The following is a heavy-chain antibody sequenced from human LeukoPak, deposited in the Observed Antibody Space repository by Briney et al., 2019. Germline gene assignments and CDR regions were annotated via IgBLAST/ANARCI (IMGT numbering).Heavy chain of an antibody. CDR3: AKRTTVAAGIYFDS. CDR1: GFSFSSFA. D-gene: IGHD6-19*01. V-gene: IGHV3-23*01. CDR2: ISGGGAST. J-gene: IGHJ4*02. Sequence: GGSLRLSCVGSGFSFSSFAMIWVRQAPGKGLEWVSTISGGGASTFYADSVKGRFTISRDNSKNMQFVQMDSLRPEDTAVYFCAKRTTVAAGIYFDSWGQGTLVTVSS.